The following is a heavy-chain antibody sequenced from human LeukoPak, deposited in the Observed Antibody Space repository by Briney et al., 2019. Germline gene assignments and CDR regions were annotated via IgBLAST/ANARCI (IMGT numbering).Heavy chain of an antibody. CDR3: VRAGDYGDYVGWFDP. V-gene: IGHV4-4*07. CDR2: IHTSGST. D-gene: IGHD4-17*01. Sequence: KTSETLSLTCTVSGGSISSYYWSWIRQPAGKGLEWIGRIHTSGSTNYNPSLKSRLTMSVDTSKNQFSLKLNSVTAADTAVYYCVRAGDYGDYVGWFDPWGQGTLVTVSS. CDR1: GGSISSYY. J-gene: IGHJ5*02.